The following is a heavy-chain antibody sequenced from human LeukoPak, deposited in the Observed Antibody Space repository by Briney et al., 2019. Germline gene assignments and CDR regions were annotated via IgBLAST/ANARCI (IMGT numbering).Heavy chain of an antibody. D-gene: IGHD1-26*01. J-gene: IGHJ4*02. CDR2: INPNNGGT. CDR3: ARAPREWELLRFDY. CDR1: GYTFTGYH. V-gene: IGHV1-2*02. Sequence: ASVKVSCKASGYTFTGYHMHWVRQAPGQGLEWMGWINPNNGGTNYAQKFQGRVTMTRDTSINTVYMELCRLRSDDTAVYYCARAPREWELLRFDYWGQGTLVTVSS.